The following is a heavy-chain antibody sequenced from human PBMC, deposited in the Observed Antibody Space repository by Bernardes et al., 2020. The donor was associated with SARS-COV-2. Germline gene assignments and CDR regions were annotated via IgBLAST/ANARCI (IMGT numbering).Heavy chain of an antibody. Sequence: GSLRLSCVGSGFTFNTYAMYWVRQAPGKGLEYVSAISYNGGSAYYADSVKGRFTISRDNSQNTLFLQMRSLRVEDMAVYYCARAPITMVRGIELNYWGQGTLVTVS. CDR2: ISYNGGSA. CDR3: ARAPITMVRGIELNY. V-gene: IGHV3-64*02. CDR1: GFTFNTYA. J-gene: IGHJ4*02. D-gene: IGHD3-10*01.